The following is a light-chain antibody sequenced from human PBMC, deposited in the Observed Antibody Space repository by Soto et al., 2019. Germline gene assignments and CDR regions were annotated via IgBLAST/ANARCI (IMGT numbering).Light chain of an antibody. V-gene: IGKV3-20*01. CDR2: GAS. Sequence: EIVLTQSPGSLSLSPGERATLSRWARQRVSGNFLAWYQVKPGQAPRLVVYGASTRASGFPDRFSGSGSATDFTLTISRLQPEDFAMYYCQVYNSSPWTFGQGTKVDIK. CDR1: QRVSGNF. J-gene: IGKJ1*01. CDR3: QVYNSSPWT.